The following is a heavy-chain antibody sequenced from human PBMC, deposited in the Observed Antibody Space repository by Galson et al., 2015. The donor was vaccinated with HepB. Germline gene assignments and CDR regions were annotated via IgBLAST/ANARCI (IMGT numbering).Heavy chain of an antibody. CDR3: AKDLIHYDILTALDY. CDR2: ISYDGSNK. Sequence: SLRLSCAASGFTFSSYGMHWVRQAPGKGLEWVAVISYDGSNKYYADSVKGRFTISRDNSKNTLYLQMNSLRAEDTAVYYCAKDLIHYDILTALDYWGQGTLVTVSS. J-gene: IGHJ4*02. CDR1: GFTFSSYG. D-gene: IGHD3-9*01. V-gene: IGHV3-30*18.